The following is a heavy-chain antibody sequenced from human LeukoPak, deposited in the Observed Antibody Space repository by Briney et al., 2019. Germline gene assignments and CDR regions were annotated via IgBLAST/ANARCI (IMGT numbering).Heavy chain of an antibody. CDR1: GYTFTGYY. Sequence: ASVKVSCKASGYTFTGYYMHWVRQAPGQGLEWMGWISAYNGNTNYAQKLQGRVTMTTDTSTSTAYMELRSLRSDDTAVYYCARAGVDYCYYYYMDVWGKGTTVTVSS. CDR2: ISAYNGNT. V-gene: IGHV1-18*04. J-gene: IGHJ6*03. CDR3: ARAGVDYCYYYYMDV.